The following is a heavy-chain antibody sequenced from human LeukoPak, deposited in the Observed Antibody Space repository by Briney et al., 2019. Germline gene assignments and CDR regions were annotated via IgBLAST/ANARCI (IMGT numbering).Heavy chain of an antibody. CDR1: GYTFNVYY. V-gene: IGHV1-2*02. J-gene: IGHJ4*02. CDR3: ARDQGGGATDFDY. CDR2: INPNSGGT. D-gene: IGHD1-26*01. Sequence: ASVKVSCKASGYTFNVYYIHWVRQAPGQGLEWMGWINPNSGGTNFAQKFQGRVTLTRGTSISTVYMELSRVTSDDTAVYYCARDQGGGATDFDYWGQGTLVTVSS.